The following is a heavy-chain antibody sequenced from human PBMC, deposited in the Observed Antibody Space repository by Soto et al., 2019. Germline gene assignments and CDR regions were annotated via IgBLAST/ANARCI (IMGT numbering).Heavy chain of an antibody. V-gene: IGHV1-69*13. J-gene: IGHJ6*02. CDR3: TAFYGIYYYGMDV. D-gene: IGHD3-3*02. CDR2: IIPIFGTA. CDR1: GGTFSIYA. Sequence: EASVKVSCKASGGTFSIYAISWARQAPGQGLEWMGGIIPIFGTANYAQKFQGRVTITADESTSTAYMELSSLRSEDTAVYYCTAFYGIYYYGMDVWGQGTTVTVSS.